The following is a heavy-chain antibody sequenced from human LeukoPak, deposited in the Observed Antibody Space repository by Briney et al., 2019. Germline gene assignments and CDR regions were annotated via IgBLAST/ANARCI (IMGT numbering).Heavy chain of an antibody. D-gene: IGHD2-15*01. CDR1: GFTFSNYA. CDR2: ITGSGGSA. J-gene: IGHJ4*02. Sequence: PGGSLRLSCAASGFTFSNYAMSWVRQTPGKGLEGVSAITGSGGSAYYADSVKGRFTISRDNSKNTLYLQMNSLRAEDTAIYYCASRYCSGGSCYNRYYFDYWGQGTLVTVSS. CDR3: ASRYCSGGSCYNRYYFDY. V-gene: IGHV3-23*01.